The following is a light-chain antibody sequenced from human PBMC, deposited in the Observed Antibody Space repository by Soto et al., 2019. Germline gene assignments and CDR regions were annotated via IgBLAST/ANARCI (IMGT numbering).Light chain of an antibody. V-gene: IGKV1-5*03. J-gene: IGKJ2*01. CDR2: EAS. Sequence: DIQMTQSPSTVSASVGDRVTITCRASQTVYSWLAWYQQKPGKDPKILISEASTVQSVVTSILAGSGSGTEVTLVISRLQPFDFATYECQQYSSYPPYTCGQGTKVEI. CDR1: QTVYSW. CDR3: QQYSSYPPYT.